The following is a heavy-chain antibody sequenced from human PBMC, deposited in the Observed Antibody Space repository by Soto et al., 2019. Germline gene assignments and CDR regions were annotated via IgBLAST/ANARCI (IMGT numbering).Heavy chain of an antibody. J-gene: IGHJ5*02. D-gene: IGHD6-19*01. V-gene: IGHV1-69*01. CDR1: GGTFSSYA. CDR3: GEGGGSSGPGGWFDP. CDR2: IIPIFGTA. Sequence: QVQLVQSGAEVKKPGSSVKVSCKASGGTFSSYAISWVRQAPGQGLEWMGGIIPIFGTANYAQKFQGRVTMTAAESTRTAYMELSSRGCEETAVDYCGEGGGSSGPGGWFDPWGQGTLVTVSS.